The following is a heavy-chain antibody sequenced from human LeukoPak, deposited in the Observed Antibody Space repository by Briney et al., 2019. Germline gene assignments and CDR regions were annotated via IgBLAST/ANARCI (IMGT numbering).Heavy chain of an antibody. V-gene: IGHV3-7*01. J-gene: IGHJ4*02. CDR1: GFTFSSYW. Sequence: PGGSLRLSCAASGFTFSSYWMSWVRQAPGKGLEWVANIKQDGSEKYYVDSVKGRFTISRDNAKDSLYLQMNSLRAEDTAVYYCAREYDFWSGYYYFDYWGQRTLVTVPS. D-gene: IGHD3-3*01. CDR3: AREYDFWSGYYYFDY. CDR2: IKQDGSEK.